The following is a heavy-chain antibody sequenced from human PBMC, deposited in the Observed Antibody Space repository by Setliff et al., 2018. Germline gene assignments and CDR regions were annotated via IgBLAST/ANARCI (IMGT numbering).Heavy chain of an antibody. D-gene: IGHD3-3*01. J-gene: IGHJ3*02. CDR1: GGTFSIYT. V-gene: IGHV1-69*08. CDR3: AISTIFGVVSPTPDAFDI. CDR2: IIPIFGTA. Sequence: SVKVSCKASGGTFSIYTISWVRQAPGQGLEWMGRIIPIFGTANYAQKFQGRATITADKSTSTAYMELSSLRSEDTAVYHCAISTIFGVVSPTPDAFDIWGQGTMVTVS.